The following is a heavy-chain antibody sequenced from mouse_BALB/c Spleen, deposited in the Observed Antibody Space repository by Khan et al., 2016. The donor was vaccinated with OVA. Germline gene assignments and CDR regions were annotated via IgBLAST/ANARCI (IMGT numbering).Heavy chain of an antibody. CDR2: INPSTGYT. CDR1: GYTFINYW. J-gene: IGHJ2*01. CDR3: ARRGLRWDFDC. D-gene: IGHD1-1*01. V-gene: IGHV1-7*01. Sequence: VQLQESGAELAKPGASVKMSCKASGYTFINYWILWVKQRPGQGLEWIGYINPSTGYTEYNQNFKDKATLTADKSSSTAYMQLSSLTSEDSAVYYCARRGLRWDFDCWDPGTTLAVSS.